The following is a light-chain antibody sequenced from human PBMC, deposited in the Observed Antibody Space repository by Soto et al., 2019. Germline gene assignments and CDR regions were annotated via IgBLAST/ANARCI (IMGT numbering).Light chain of an antibody. Sequence: EVVLTQSPATLSLSPGEGATLSCRASQSIGNYLAWYQQKPGQAPRLLIYATSNRATGIPARFSGSGSGTEFTLTISSLRPEDFAVYYCQQYRSWPRTFGQGTKVDIK. CDR1: QSIGNY. CDR2: ATS. J-gene: IGKJ1*01. CDR3: QQYRSWPRT. V-gene: IGKV3-11*01.